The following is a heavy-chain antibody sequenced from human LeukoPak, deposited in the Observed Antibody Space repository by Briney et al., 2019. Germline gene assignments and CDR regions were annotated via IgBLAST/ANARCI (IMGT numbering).Heavy chain of an antibody. D-gene: IGHD3-10*01. CDR3: ARGAYYYNSGDAFDV. CDR1: GFTSGSYW. V-gene: IGHV3-74*01. J-gene: IGHJ3*01. CDR2: INSDGTGT. Sequence: GGSLRLSCAASGFTSGSYWMHWVRQAPGKGPEWVSRINSDGTGTHYADSVKGRFTISRDNARNSLYLQMNSLRVEVTAVYYCARGAYYYNSGDAFDVWGQGTMVTVSS.